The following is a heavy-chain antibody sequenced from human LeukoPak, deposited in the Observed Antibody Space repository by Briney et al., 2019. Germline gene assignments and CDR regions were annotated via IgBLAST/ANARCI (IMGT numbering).Heavy chain of an antibody. J-gene: IGHJ4*02. D-gene: IGHD1-1*01. CDR1: GFTFDVHD. CDR2: ISGDGGTT. V-gene: IGHV3-43*02. Sequence: GGSLRLSCGASGFTFDVHDMQCVRLAPGKGMECVSLISGDGGTTYYADSVRGRFTNSRDNSKNSLFLQMKSLRTEDTALYYCAKRSGAPGNFDYWGQGALVTVSS. CDR3: AKRSGAPGNFDY.